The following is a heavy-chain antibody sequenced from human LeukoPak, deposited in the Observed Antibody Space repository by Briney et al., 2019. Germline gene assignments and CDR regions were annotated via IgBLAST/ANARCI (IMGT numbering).Heavy chain of an antibody. Sequence: GGSLRLSCAASGFTFSNCAMSWVRQAPGEGLEWISAMSGSGDKTHYADSVKGRFTISRDNSKNTLYLQMNSLRAEDTAVYYCAKESYDFWSGYFVLYYYGMDVWGQGTTVTVSS. CDR3: AKESYDFWSGYFVLYYYGMDV. D-gene: IGHD3-3*01. CDR2: MSGSGDKT. CDR1: GFTFSNCA. V-gene: IGHV3-23*01. J-gene: IGHJ6*02.